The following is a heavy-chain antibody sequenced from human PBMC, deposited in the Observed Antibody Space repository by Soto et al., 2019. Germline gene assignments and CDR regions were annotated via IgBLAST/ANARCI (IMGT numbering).Heavy chain of an antibody. V-gene: IGHV5-10-1*01. CDR3: ARVKGFRIFDGMDV. CDR2: IDPSDSNT. J-gene: IGHJ6*02. CDR1: GYSFTSYW. D-gene: IGHD2-15*01. Sequence: LGESLKISCKASGYSFTSYWISWVRQTPGEGLEWMGRIDPSDSNTRYSPSFQGHVVISTDKSTTTAYVQWSSLKASDTATYYCARVKGFRIFDGMDVWGQGTTVTVSS.